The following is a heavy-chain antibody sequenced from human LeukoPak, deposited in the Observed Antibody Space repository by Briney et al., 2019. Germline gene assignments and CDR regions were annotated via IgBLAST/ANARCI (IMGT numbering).Heavy chain of an antibody. V-gene: IGHV3-7*03. CDR1: EFIFSDYW. CDR2: IKQGGREE. D-gene: IGHD3-10*01. Sequence: GGSLRLSCVASEFIFSDYWMSWVRQAPGKGMEWVANIKQGGREEKYVSSVKGRFAISRDDAKSTLYLQMDSLSGDDTAVYYCARDNGGWFDTWGRGTLVTVSS. J-gene: IGHJ5*02. CDR3: ARDNGGWFDT.